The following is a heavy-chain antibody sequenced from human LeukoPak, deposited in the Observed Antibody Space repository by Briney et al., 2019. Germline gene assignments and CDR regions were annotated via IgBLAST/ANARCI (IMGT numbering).Heavy chain of an antibody. D-gene: IGHD3-10*01. J-gene: IGHJ4*02. CDR3: ARDLLDGSGSPDY. Sequence: GASVKVSCKASGYTFTGYYMHWVRQAPGQGLEWMGWINPNSGGTNYAQKFQGWVTMTRDTSISTAYMELSRLRSDDTAVYYCARDLLDGSGSPDYWGQGTLVTVSS. CDR1: GYTFTGYY. V-gene: IGHV1-2*04. CDR2: INPNSGGT.